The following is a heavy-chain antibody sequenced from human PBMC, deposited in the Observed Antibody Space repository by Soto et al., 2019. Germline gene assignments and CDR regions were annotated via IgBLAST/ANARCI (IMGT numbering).Heavy chain of an antibody. Sequence: AGGSLRLSCAASGFTFSSYAMSWVRQAPGKGLEWVSAISGSGGSTYYADSVKGRFTISRDNSKNTLYLQMNSLRAEDTAVYYCAKDLVTGTTDYYYGMDVWGQGTTVTVSS. CDR2: ISGSGGST. CDR3: AKDLVTGTTDYYYGMDV. D-gene: IGHD1-7*01. CDR1: GFTFSSYA. J-gene: IGHJ6*02. V-gene: IGHV3-23*01.